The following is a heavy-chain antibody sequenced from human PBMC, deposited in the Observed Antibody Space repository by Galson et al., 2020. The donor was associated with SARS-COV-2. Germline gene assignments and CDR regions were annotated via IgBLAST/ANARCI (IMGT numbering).Heavy chain of an antibody. Sequence: KIGESLKISCAASGFTFSDYYMSWIRQAPGKGLEWVSYISSSSSYTNYADSVKGRFTISRDNAKNSLYLQMNSLRAEDTAVYYCARDNVRLAALYYYMDVWGKGTTVTGSS. CDR2: ISSSSSYT. J-gene: IGHJ6*03. CDR3: ARDNVRLAALYYYMDV. D-gene: IGHD6-13*01. CDR1: GFTFSDYY. V-gene: IGHV3-11*05.